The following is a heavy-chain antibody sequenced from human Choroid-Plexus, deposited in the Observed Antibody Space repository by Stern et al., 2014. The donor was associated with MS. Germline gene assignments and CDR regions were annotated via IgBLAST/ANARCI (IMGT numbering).Heavy chain of an antibody. CDR1: GFSFSSFG. D-gene: IGHD2/OR15-2a*01. CDR2: ISYDGSK. V-gene: IGHV3-30*18. J-gene: IGHJ4*02. CDR3: AKDSQYLTFFFDF. Sequence: MQLVESGGGVVQPGRPLRLSCAASGFSFSSFGMHWVRQAPGKGLEWVALISYDGSKDYADSVKGRFAISRDNSKNTLYLQMNSLRAEDTAVYYCAKDSQYLTFFFDFWGQGSLVTVSS.